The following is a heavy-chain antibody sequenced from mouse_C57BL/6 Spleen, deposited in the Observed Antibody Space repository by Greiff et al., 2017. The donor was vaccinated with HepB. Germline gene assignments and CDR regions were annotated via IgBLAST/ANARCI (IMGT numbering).Heavy chain of an antibody. CDR2: IHPNSGST. D-gene: IGHD1-1*01. V-gene: IGHV1-64*01. CDR3: ARTITTVVGYFDV. J-gene: IGHJ1*03. Sequence: VQLQQSGAELVKPGASVKLSCKASGYTFTSYWMHWVKQRPGQGLEWIGMIHPNSGSTNYNEKFKSKATLTVDKSSSTAYMQLSSLTSEDSAVYYCARTITTVVGYFDVWGTGTTVTVSS. CDR1: GYTFTSYW.